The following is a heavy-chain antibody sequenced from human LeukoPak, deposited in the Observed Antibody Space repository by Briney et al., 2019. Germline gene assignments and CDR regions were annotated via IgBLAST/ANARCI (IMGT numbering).Heavy chain of an antibody. Sequence: GGSLRLSCAASGFTFSDYWMHWVRQAPGKGLVWVSRVNRDGSSTSYADSVKGRFTVSRDNAKNTLSLQMNSLRGEDTAVYYCARDRSISAAGDTYWGQGTLVTVSS. J-gene: IGHJ4*02. CDR1: GFTFSDYW. CDR3: ARDRSISAAGDTY. V-gene: IGHV3-74*01. D-gene: IGHD6-13*01. CDR2: VNRDGSST.